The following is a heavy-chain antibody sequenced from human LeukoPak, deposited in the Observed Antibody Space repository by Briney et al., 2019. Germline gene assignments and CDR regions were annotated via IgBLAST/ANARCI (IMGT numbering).Heavy chain of an antibody. D-gene: IGHD2-8*02. V-gene: IGHV3-23*01. CDR3: AKGSTGWHLGFLHF. Sequence: PGGALRLSCAASGFTLWSYGMNWVRRAAGGGLEWASVISGYGGSIYYAGSVKGRCTISRDKSTNTVYLQMNSLRAEDTAVYYCAKGSTGWHLGFLHFWGQGTPVTVSS. CDR1: GFTLWSYG. CDR2: ISGYGGSI. J-gene: IGHJ4*02.